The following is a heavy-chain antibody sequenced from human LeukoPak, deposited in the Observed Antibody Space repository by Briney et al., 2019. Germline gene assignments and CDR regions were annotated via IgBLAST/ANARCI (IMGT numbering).Heavy chain of an antibody. CDR3: ARGGLLQGRGAFDI. CDR2: VIPSSGGT. D-gene: IGHD2-15*01. Sequence: AAVKVSCKASGYTFNVYYIHWLRQAPGQGLEWMGWVIPSSGGTKYAQKFQDRVTMTRDTSINTAYMELSSLTYDDTAVYYCARGGLLQGRGAFDIWGQGAMVTVSS. CDR1: GYTFNVYY. J-gene: IGHJ3*02. V-gene: IGHV1-2*02.